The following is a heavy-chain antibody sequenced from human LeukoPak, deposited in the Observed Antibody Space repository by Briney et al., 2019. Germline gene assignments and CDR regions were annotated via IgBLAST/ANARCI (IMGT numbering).Heavy chain of an antibody. Sequence: SETLSLTCTVSGYSISSGYYWGWIRQPPGKGLEWIGSIYHSGSTYYNPSLKSRVTISADTSKNQFSLKLSSVTAADTAVYYCARDYRMRDYGDFGVTLAVYMDVWGKGTTVTVSS. V-gene: IGHV4-38-2*02. CDR1: GYSISSGYY. CDR2: IYHSGST. CDR3: ARDYRMRDYGDFGVTLAVYMDV. J-gene: IGHJ6*03. D-gene: IGHD4-17*01.